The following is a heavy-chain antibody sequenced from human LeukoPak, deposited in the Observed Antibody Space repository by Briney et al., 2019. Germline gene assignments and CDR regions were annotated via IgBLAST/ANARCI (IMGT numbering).Heavy chain of an antibody. CDR1: GGSISSYY. Sequence: SETLSLTCTVSGGSISSYYWSWIRQPPGKGLEWIGYIYYSGSTNYNPSLKSRVTISVDTSKNQFSLKLSSVTAADTAVYYCARDAIRIGGWDYYYMDVWGKGTTVTVSS. J-gene: IGHJ6*03. CDR3: ARDAIRIGGWDYYYMDV. D-gene: IGHD1-26*01. CDR2: IYYSGST. V-gene: IGHV4-59*01.